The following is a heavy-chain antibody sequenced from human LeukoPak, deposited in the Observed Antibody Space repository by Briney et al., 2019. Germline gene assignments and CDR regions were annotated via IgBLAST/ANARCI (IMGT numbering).Heavy chain of an antibody. CDR3: ARSIDIFNMDV. Sequence: PSETLSLTCTVSGASLSSGSDYWTWIRQPAGEGLEWIGQIYSSGSTNYSPSLTSRVTISADTSKNQFFLKINSVTAADTAVYYCARSIDIFNMDVWGKGATVTISS. D-gene: IGHD3-9*01. J-gene: IGHJ6*03. CDR1: GASLSSGSDY. V-gene: IGHV4-61*09. CDR2: IYSSGST.